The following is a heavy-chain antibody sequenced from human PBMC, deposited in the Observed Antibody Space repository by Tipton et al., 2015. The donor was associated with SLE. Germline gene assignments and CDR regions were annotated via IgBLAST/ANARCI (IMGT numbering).Heavy chain of an antibody. D-gene: IGHD6-13*01. V-gene: IGHV4-61*10. J-gene: IGHJ3*02. CDR2: IYYSGST. CDR3: ARVMWQQQLGAFDI. Sequence: TLSLTCTVSGGSISSGSYYWSWIRQPAGKGLEWIGHIYYSGSTNYNPSLKSRVTISVDTSKNQFSLKLSSVTAADTAVYYRARVMWQQQLGAFDIWGQGTMVTVSS. CDR1: GGSISSGSYY.